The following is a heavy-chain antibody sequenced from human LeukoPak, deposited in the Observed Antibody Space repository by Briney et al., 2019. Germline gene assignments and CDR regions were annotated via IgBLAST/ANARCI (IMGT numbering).Heavy chain of an antibody. Sequence: ASVKVSCKASGYTFTSYDINWVRQATGQGREWMGWMNPNSGNTGYAQKFQGRVTITRNTTISTDYMEMSSLRSEDTAVYYCARGPRYCSGGSCYSEPAEYFQHWGQGTLVTVSS. CDR3: ARGPRYCSGGSCYSEPAEYFQH. J-gene: IGHJ1*01. CDR1: GYTFTSYD. CDR2: MNPNSGNT. D-gene: IGHD2-15*01. V-gene: IGHV1-8*01.